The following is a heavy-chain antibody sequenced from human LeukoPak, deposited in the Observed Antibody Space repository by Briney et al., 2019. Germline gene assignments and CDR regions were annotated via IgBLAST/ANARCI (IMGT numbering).Heavy chain of an antibody. Sequence: GSLRLSCAASGFTFSSYDMHWVRQATGKGLEWVSAIGTAGDTYYPGSVKGRFTISRENAKNSLYLQMNSLRAGDTAVYYCARGQWLVSGYYFDYWGQGTLVTVSS. J-gene: IGHJ4*02. V-gene: IGHV3-13*01. CDR2: IGTAGDT. CDR1: GFTFSSYD. CDR3: ARGQWLVSGYYFDY. D-gene: IGHD6-19*01.